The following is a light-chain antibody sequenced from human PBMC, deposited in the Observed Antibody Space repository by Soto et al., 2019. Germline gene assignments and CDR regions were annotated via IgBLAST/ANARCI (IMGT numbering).Light chain of an antibody. CDR1: QTISSL. J-gene: IGKJ5*01. CDR2: AAS. V-gene: IGKV1-39*01. Sequence: IQMTQSPSTLSGSVGDSVTITCRASQTISSLLSWYHQKPGKAPKLLIYAASSLQSWVPSRFSGSGSGTDFTLTISSLQPEDFATYYCQQSYSTPITSGQGASLEIK. CDR3: QQSYSTPIT.